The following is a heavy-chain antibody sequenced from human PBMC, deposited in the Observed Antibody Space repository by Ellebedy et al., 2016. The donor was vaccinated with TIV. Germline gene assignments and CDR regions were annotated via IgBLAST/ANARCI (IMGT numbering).Heavy chain of an antibody. CDR3: ATIGDGDYNVHFPS. J-gene: IGHJ5*01. V-gene: IGHV3-7*01. Sequence: GGSLRLSCAASGFTFSFYWMTWVRQAPGKGLEWVASIKGDGSQKHYVDSAKGRFTISRDNVKMSVFLQMTSLRAEDTAVYYCATIGDGDYNVHFPSWGLGSLVTVSS. CDR1: GFTFSFYW. D-gene: IGHD4-17*01. CDR2: IKGDGSQK.